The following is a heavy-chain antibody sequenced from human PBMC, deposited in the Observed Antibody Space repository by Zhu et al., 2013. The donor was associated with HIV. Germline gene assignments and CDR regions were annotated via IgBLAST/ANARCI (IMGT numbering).Heavy chain of an antibody. J-gene: IGHJ4*02. V-gene: IGHV4-34*01. CDR3: ARAPSNMVRGVITGASYFDY. Sequence: VQLQQWGAGLLKPSETLSLTCAVYGGSFSGYYWSWIRQPPGKGLEWIGEINHSGSTNYNPSLKSRVTISVDTSKNQFSLKLSSVTAADTAVYYCARAPSNMVRGVITGASYFDYWGQGTLVTVSS. D-gene: IGHD3-10*01. CDR1: GGSFSGYY. CDR2: INHSGST.